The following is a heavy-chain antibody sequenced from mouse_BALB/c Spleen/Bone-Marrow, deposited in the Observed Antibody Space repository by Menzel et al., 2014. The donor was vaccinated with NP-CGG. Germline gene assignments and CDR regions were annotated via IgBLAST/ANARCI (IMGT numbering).Heavy chain of an antibody. CDR1: GFTFSSLG. V-gene: IGHV5-17*02. CDR2: ISSGSSTI. CDR3: ARWRYGYAMDY. J-gene: IGHJ4*01. D-gene: IGHD2-14*01. Sequence: EVKLEESGGGLVQPGGSRKLSCAASGFTFSSLGMHWVRQAPEKGLEWVAYISSGSSTIYYADTVKGRFTISRDNPKNTLFLQMTSLRSEDTAMYYCARWRYGYAMDYWGQGTSVTVSS.